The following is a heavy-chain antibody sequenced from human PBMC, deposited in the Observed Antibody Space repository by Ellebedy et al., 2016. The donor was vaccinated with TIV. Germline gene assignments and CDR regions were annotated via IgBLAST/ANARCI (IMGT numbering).Heavy chain of an antibody. CDR3: ARDYQWSVDY. CDR2: INSRGSPM. Sequence: GGSLRLSCSASGFTFSTYHMQWLRQAPGKGLEWISYINSRGSPMYYADSVKGRFFISRDNGKSSLSLQMNSLRDEDTDVYYCARDYQWSVDYWGQGTLVTVSS. D-gene: IGHD6-19*01. CDR1: GFTFSTYH. V-gene: IGHV3-48*02. J-gene: IGHJ4*02.